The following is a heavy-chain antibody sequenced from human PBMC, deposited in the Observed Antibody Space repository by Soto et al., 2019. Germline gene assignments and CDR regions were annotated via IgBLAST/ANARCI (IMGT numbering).Heavy chain of an antibody. V-gene: IGHV4-61*01. CDR3: ARVVQKDGGLLSNYYYGLDV. Sequence: LSLTCTAAGGSVTGGYYYWSWIRQPPGKGLEWIGYIHYSGSANYNPSLKSRVTISVDTSKNQFSLKLSSVTAADTAVYYCARVVQKDGGLLSNYYYGLDVWGQGTPVTVSS. J-gene: IGHJ6*02. CDR2: IHYSGSA. D-gene: IGHD3-10*01. CDR1: GGSVTGGYYY.